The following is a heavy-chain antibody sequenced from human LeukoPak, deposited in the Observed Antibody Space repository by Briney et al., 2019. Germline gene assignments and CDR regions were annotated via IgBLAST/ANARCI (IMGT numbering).Heavy chain of an antibody. J-gene: IGHJ4*02. V-gene: IGHV3-74*01. CDR2: INGDGRTT. CDR1: EFTLSSYW. Sequence: GGSLRLSCAASEFTLSSYWMHWVRQAPGKGLVWVSRINGDGRTTNYADSVKGRFTISRDIAKNTLYLLVNSLRAEDTAVYFCARGNSGHGNLDYWGQGTLVTVSS. CDR3: ARGNSGHGNLDY. D-gene: IGHD1-1*01.